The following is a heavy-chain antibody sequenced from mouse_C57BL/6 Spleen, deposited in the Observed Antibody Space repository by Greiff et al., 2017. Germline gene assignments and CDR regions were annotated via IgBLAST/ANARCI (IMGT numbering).Heavy chain of an antibody. CDR2: IDPSDSYT. V-gene: IGHV1-50*01. CDR1: GYTFTSYW. J-gene: IGHJ1*03. CDR3: ASRRVYYGSSPYWYFEV. D-gene: IGHD1-1*01. Sequence: QVQLQQPGAELVKPGASVKLSCKASGYTFTSYWMQWVKQRPGQGLEWIGEIDPSDSYTNSNQKFKGKATLTVDTSSSTAYMQLSSLTSEDSAVYYCASRRVYYGSSPYWYFEVWGTGTTVTVSS.